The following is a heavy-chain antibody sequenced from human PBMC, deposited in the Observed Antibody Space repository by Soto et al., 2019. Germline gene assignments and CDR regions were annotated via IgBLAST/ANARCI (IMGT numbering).Heavy chain of an antibody. D-gene: IGHD4-17*01. V-gene: IGHV4-39*02. J-gene: IGHJ6*02. CDR1: GGSISSSRYF. CDR3: ARLTEPGLRLSGYYYGMDV. Sequence: PSETLSLTCTVSGGSISSSRYFWGWIRQPPGKGLEWIGSIYYTGTTYYNPSLKSRVTISVDTSKNHFSLKLSSVTAADTAVYYCARLTEPGLRLSGYYYGMDVWGQGTMVTVYS. CDR2: IYYTGTT.